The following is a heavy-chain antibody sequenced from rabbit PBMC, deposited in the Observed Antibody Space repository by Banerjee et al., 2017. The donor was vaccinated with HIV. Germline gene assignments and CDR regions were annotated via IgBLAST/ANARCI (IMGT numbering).Heavy chain of an antibody. CDR3: ARTNSGYGYVNL. J-gene: IGHJ4*01. Sequence: EESGGGLVQPEGSLTLTCTASGFSFSNSYWICWARQAPGKGLERIACIDAGSSGSTYYANWAKGRFTISKTSSTTVTLQMTSLTAADTATYFCARTNSGYGYVNLWGPGTLVTVS. V-gene: IGHV1S45*01. CDR2: IDAGSSGST. D-gene: IGHD6-1*01. CDR1: GFSFSNSYW.